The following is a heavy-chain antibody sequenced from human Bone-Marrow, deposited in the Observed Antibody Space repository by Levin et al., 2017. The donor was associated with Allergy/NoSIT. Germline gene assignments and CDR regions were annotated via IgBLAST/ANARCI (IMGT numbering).Heavy chain of an antibody. CDR3: GVDYSGYDGAAWFDP. J-gene: IGHJ5*02. Sequence: SETLSLTCTVSGFSISSSSYYWGWIRQPPGKGLEWIVSIYYSGSTYYNPSLKRRVTISVDTPKNQFLLKLSLVSAADTAVYYCGVDYSGYDGAAWFDPWGQGTLVTVSS. CDR1: GFSISSSSYY. CDR2: IYYSGST. V-gene: IGHV4-39*01. D-gene: IGHD5-12*01.